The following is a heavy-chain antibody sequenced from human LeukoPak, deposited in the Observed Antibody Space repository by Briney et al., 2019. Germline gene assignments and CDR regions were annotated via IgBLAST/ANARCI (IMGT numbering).Heavy chain of an antibody. J-gene: IGHJ4*02. D-gene: IGHD3-10*01. CDR3: ARGSGSYYNRLDY. CDR1: GFTFSSYS. V-gene: IGHV3-21*01. CDR2: ISSSSSYI. Sequence: PGGSLRLSCAASGFTFSSYSMNWVRQAPGKGLEWVSSISSSSSYIYYVDSVKGRFTISRDNAKNSLYLQMNSLRAEDTAVYYCARGSGSYYNRLDYWGQGTLVTVSS.